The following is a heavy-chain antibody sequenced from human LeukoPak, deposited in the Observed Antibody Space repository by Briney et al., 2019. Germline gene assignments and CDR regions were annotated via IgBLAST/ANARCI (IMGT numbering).Heavy chain of an antibody. CDR3: ARGPNHYYYMDV. D-gene: IGHD2-8*01. Sequence: ASVTVSFTASGYSFTVYYLHWVRQAPGQGLEWMGWINPGGGVTKSSQRFQGRVTMTTDKSINTVYLELSRLTSNDTAVYFCARGPNHYYYMDVWGTGTTVTVSS. J-gene: IGHJ6*03. CDR1: GYSFTVYY. CDR2: INPGGGVT. V-gene: IGHV1-2*02.